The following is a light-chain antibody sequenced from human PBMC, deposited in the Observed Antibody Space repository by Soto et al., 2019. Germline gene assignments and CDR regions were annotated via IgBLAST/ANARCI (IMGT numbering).Light chain of an antibody. V-gene: IGKV3-15*01. J-gene: IGKJ1*01. CDR1: QSVYSS. CDR2: GAS. Sequence: ETVMTQSPATLSVSPGERATLSCRASQSVYSSLAWYQQKPGQAPRLLIYGASTRATGIPARFSGSGSGTEFTLTISRLQSEDFAVYYCQQYNNWPPWTFGPGPKVDIK. CDR3: QQYNNWPPWT.